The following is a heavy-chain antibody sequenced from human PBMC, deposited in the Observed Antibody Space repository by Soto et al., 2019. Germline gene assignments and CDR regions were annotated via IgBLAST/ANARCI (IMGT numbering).Heavy chain of an antibody. CDR1: GGTFSSYA. D-gene: IGHD5-18*01. V-gene: IGHV1-69*01. J-gene: IGHJ3*02. CDR3: ARVSDTAMVRTPGAFDI. Sequence: QVQLVQSGAEVKKPGSSVKVSCKASGGTFSSYAISWVRQAPGQGLEWMGGIIPIFGTANYAQKFQGRVTITADESTSTAYMELSGLRSEDTAVYYCARVSDTAMVRTPGAFDIWGQGTMVTVSS. CDR2: IIPIFGTA.